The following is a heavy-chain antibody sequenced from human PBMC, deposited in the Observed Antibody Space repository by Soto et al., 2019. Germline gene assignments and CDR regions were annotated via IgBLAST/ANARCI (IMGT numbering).Heavy chain of an antibody. J-gene: IGHJ2*01. D-gene: IGHD5-18*01. CDR1: GGTFSSYT. Sequence: QVQLVQSGAEVKKPGSSVKVCCKASGGTFSSYTISWVRQAPGQGLEWMGRIIPILGIANYAQKFQGRVTITADKSTSTAYMELSSLRSEDTAVYYCARHLDGYSYGNWYFDLRGRGTLVTVSS. CDR3: ARHLDGYSYGNWYFDL. CDR2: IIPILGIA. V-gene: IGHV1-69*02.